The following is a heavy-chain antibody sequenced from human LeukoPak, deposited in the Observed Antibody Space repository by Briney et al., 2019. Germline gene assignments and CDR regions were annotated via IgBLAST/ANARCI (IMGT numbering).Heavy chain of an antibody. Sequence: KPGESLKISCTGSGYSFTNYWIGWVRQMPGKGLEWMGIIYPDDSDTRYRPPFQGQVTISADKSIATAYLQWSSLKASDTAIYYCARHGLFGCNDVGCYRSSFYYGMDVWGQGTAVTVSS. J-gene: IGHJ6*02. CDR1: GYSFTNYW. V-gene: IGHV5-51*01. D-gene: IGHD2-15*01. CDR2: IYPDDSDT. CDR3: ARHGLFGCNDVGCYRSSFYYGMDV.